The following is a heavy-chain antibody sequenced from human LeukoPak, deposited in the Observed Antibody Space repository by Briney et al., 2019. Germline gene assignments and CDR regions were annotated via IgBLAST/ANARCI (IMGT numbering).Heavy chain of an antibody. V-gene: IGHV1-46*01. CDR1: GYTFTSYY. CDR3: ARDLGPSQYYYDSSGYYAFDI. Sequence: ASVKVSCKASGYTFTSYYMHWVRQAPGQGLEWMGIINPSGGSTSYAQKFQGRVTMTRYTSTSTVYMELSSLRSEDTAVYYCARDLGPSQYYYDSSGYYAFDIWGQGTMVTVSS. J-gene: IGHJ3*02. CDR2: INPSGGST. D-gene: IGHD3-22*01.